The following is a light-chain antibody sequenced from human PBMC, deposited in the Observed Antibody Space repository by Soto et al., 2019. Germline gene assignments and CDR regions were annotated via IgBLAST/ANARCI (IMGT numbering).Light chain of an antibody. CDR3: QQYNNWPLYT. V-gene: IGKV3-15*01. J-gene: IGKJ2*01. CDR2: GAS. Sequence: DIVMTQSPATLSVSPGERATLSCRASQSVSTNLAWYQQKPGQAPRLLIYGASTRATAIPARFSGSGSGTEFTLTNSSLQSEDFAVYYCQQYNNWPLYTFGQGTKLEIK. CDR1: QSVSTN.